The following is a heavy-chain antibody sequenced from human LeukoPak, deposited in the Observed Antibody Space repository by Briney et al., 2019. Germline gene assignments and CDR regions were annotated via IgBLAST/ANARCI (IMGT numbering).Heavy chain of an antibody. Sequence: SGGSLRLSCAASGFTFDDYAMHWVRQAPGKGLEWVSGISWNSGSIGYADSVKGRFTVSRDNSENTLYLQMNSLRAEDTAVYYCAKGFYQLLPFDYWGQGTLVTVSS. CDR3: AKGFYQLLPFDY. V-gene: IGHV3-9*01. CDR1: GFTFDDYA. J-gene: IGHJ4*02. D-gene: IGHD2-2*01. CDR2: ISWNSGSI.